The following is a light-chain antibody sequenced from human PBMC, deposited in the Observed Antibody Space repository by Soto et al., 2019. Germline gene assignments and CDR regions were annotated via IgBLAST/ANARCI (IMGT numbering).Light chain of an antibody. CDR3: QQRDMWPIT. CDR2: DAY. CDR1: QSLRGL. Sequence: EVVLTQSPVTLSLSPGERATLSCRASQSLRGLLAWYQQKPGQAPRLLIYDAYSRATGITPRFSGSGSGTDFTLTISSLEPEDSAVYYCQQRDMWPITFGQGTRLEIK. J-gene: IGKJ5*01. V-gene: IGKV3-11*01.